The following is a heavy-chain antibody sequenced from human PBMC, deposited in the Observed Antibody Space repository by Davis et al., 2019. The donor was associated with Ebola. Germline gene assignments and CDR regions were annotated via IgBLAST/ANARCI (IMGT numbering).Heavy chain of an antibody. J-gene: IGHJ5*02. D-gene: IGHD5-24*01. V-gene: IGHV5-51*01. CDR2: IYPGDSDT. Sequence: PGGSLRLSCKGSGYSFTSYWIGWVRQMPGKGLEWMGIIYPGDSDTRYSPSFQGQVTISADKSISTAYLQWSSLKASDTAMYYCARLTGMATIRDWFDPWGQGTLVTVSS. CDR1: GYSFTSYW. CDR3: ARLTGMATIRDWFDP.